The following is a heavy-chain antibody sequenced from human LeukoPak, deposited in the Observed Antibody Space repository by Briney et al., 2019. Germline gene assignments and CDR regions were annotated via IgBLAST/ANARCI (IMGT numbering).Heavy chain of an antibody. CDR1: GVTFSNYW. Sequence: GGSLRLSCAASGVTFSNYWMHWVRQAPGKGLEWVSGFSWNSGSIGYADSVKGRFTISRDNAKNSLYLQMNSLRAEDTALYYCAKGAVAMVRGARNGMDVWGQGTTVTVSS. CDR2: FSWNSGSI. CDR3: AKGAVAMVRGARNGMDV. J-gene: IGHJ6*02. D-gene: IGHD3-10*01. V-gene: IGHV3-9*01.